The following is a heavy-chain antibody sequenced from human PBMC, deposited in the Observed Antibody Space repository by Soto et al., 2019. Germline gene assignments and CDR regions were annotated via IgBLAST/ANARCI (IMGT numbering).Heavy chain of an antibody. V-gene: IGHV1-18*01. CDR3: ARSSTIFGTRNYYYGMDV. D-gene: IGHD3-3*01. CDR2: ISAYNGNT. Sequence: GESLKISCKGSGYSFTSYGISWVRQAPGQGLEWMGWISAYNGNTNYAQKLQGRVTMTTDTSTSTAYMELRSLRSDDTAVYYCARSSTIFGTRNYYYGMDVWGQGTTVTVSS. CDR1: GYSFTSYG. J-gene: IGHJ6*02.